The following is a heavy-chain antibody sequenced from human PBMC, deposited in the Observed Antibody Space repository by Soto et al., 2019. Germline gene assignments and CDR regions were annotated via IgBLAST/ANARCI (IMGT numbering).Heavy chain of an antibody. CDR1: GFPFTNAW. V-gene: IGHV3-15*01. D-gene: IGHD3-16*02. J-gene: IGHJ4*02. Sequence: EVQLVESGGGLVKPGESLRLSCAASGFPFTNAWMSWVRQAPGEGLEWVARIKSETDGGTTDYGAPVEGRFTISRDDSKNTLDLQMTNLKTEDTAVYYCITYDYIWGNYRYRWAYWGQGALVTVSS. CDR3: ITYDYIWGNYRYRWAY. CDR2: IKSETDGGTT.